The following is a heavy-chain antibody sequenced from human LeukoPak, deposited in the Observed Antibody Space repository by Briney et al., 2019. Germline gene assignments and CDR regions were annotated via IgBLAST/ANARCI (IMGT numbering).Heavy chain of an antibody. CDR3: TKDRRTSWAIDY. Sequence: GGSLRLSCAASGFTFSSNAMHWVRQAPAKGLEWVSGISYDEDNKYHADSVKGRFTISRDNSKSTLYLQMNDLRTEDTAVYFCTKDRRTSWAIDYWGQGTLVTVSS. V-gene: IGHV3-30*18. D-gene: IGHD2-2*01. CDR2: ISYDEDNK. CDR1: GFTFSSNA. J-gene: IGHJ4*02.